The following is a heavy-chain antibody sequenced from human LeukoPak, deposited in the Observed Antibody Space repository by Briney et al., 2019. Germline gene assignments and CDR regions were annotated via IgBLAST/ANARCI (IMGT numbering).Heavy chain of an antibody. CDR2: IWYDGNHK. CDR3: AKAPKRYCTSASCQGYFDY. D-gene: IGHD2-2*01. V-gene: IGHV3-33*06. CDR1: GFTFSSYG. J-gene: IGHJ4*02. Sequence: GGSLRLSCAASGFTFSSYGMHWVRQAPGKGLEWVAIIWYDGNHKYYVDSVKGRFTISRDNSKNTLYLQMDSLRAEDTAVYHCAKAPKRYCTSASCQGYFDYWGQGTLVTVSS.